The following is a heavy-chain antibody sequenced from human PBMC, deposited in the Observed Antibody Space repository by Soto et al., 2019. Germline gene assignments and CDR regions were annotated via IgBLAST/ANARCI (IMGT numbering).Heavy chain of an antibody. J-gene: IGHJ4*02. CDR1: GDSISAHS. CDR3: AREGNLGRWLQPLDF. V-gene: IGHV4-59*11. CDR2: IHYNGNT. D-gene: IGHD5-12*01. Sequence: QVQLQVSAPGLVKPSETLSLTCTVSGDSISAHSWSWVRQPPGKGLEWIGNIHYNGNTKYNPSLKSRVSMSVDTSKNQFSLRLISVTAADTAKYFCAREGNLGRWLQPLDFWGQGTLVTVSS.